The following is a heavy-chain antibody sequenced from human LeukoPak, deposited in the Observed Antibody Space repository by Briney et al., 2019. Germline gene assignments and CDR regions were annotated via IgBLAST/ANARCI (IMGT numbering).Heavy chain of an antibody. CDR2: IYYSGRT. Sequence: SETLSLTCAVSGGSISSNSYYWAWVRQPPGKGLEWIGSIYYSGRTFYNPSLKSRVTISVDTSKNQFSLKVSSVTAADTAVYYCATLKTRGLNDYWGQGTLVTVSS. D-gene: IGHD3-10*01. CDR3: ATLKTRGLNDY. CDR1: GGSISSNSYY. V-gene: IGHV4-39*01. J-gene: IGHJ4*02.